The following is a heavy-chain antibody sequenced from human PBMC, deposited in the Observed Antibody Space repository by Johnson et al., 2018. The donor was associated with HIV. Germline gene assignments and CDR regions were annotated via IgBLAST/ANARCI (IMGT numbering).Heavy chain of an antibody. V-gene: IGHV3-30*03. CDR1: GFTFDDYG. CDR3: AREEDLHAFDI. D-gene: IGHD3/OR15-3a*01. Sequence: VQLVESGGGVVRPGGSLRLSCAASGFTFDDYGMSWVRQAPGKGLEWVAVISYDGSNKYYADSVKGRFTISRDNSKNTLYLQMNSLRAEDTAVYYCAREEDLHAFDIWGQGTMVTVSS. J-gene: IGHJ3*02. CDR2: ISYDGSNK.